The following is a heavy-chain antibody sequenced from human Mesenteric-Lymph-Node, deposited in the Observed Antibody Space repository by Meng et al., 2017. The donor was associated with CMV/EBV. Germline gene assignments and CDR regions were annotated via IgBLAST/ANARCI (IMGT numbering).Heavy chain of an antibody. Sequence: SETLSLTCTVSGDSISSGSYYWGWFRQPPGKGLEWIGSIYYSGSTYYNPSLKSRVTISVDTSKNQFSLKLSSVTAADTAVYYCARDEGDNYFDYWGQGTLVTVSS. CDR1: GDSISSGSYY. V-gene: IGHV4-39*07. CDR3: ARDEGDNYFDY. J-gene: IGHJ4*02. CDR2: IYYSGST.